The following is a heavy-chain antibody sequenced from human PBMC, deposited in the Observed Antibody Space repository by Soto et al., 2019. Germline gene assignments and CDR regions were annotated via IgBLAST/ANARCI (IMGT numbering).Heavy chain of an antibody. CDR2: IYYSGST. Sequence: SETLSLTCTVSGGSISSGGYYWSWIRQHPGKGLEWIGYIYYSGSTYYNPSLKSRVTISVDTSKNQFSLKLSSVTAADTAVYYCERGIANGDIVVVVAAIIFDYSGPGTLVTVSS. J-gene: IGHJ4*02. CDR1: GGSISSGGYY. CDR3: ERGIANGDIVVVVAAIIFDY. D-gene: IGHD2-15*01. V-gene: IGHV4-31*03.